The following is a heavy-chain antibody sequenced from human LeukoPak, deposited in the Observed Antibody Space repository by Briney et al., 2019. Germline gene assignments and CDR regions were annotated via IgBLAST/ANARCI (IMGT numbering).Heavy chain of an antibody. CDR2: LKSITDGGTT. J-gene: IGHJ4*02. V-gene: IGHV3-15*01. D-gene: IGHD3-10*01. Sequence: PGGSLRLSCAASGFTFSNAWMSWVRQAPGKGLEWVGRLKSITDGGTTDYAAPVKGRFTISRDDSKNTLYLQMNSLKTEDTAVYYCTTTTYGSGSYLARYYFDYWGQGTLVTVSS. CDR3: TTTTYGSGSYLARYYFDY. CDR1: GFTFSNAW.